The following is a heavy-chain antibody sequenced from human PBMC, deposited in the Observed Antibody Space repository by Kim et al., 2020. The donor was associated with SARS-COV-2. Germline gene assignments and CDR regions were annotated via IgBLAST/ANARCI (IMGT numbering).Heavy chain of an antibody. Sequence: SGPTLVKPTQTLTLTCTFSGFSLTTTGVGVGWLRQPPGKALEWLAFIYWDNDKRYRPSLRTRLSIAKDASKNQVVLTMTNVDSVDTGTYYCVHRDVSNSGSRWDTGLFDYWGQGSLVTVSS. D-gene: IGHD5-12*01. CDR3: VHRDVSNSGSRWDTGLFDY. CDR2: IYWDNDK. CDR1: GFSLTTTGVG. J-gene: IGHJ4*02. V-gene: IGHV2-5*02.